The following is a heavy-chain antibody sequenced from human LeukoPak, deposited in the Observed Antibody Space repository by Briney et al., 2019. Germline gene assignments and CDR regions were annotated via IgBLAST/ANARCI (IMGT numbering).Heavy chain of an antibody. V-gene: IGHV3-15*01. CDR1: GITFSTAW. D-gene: IGHD3-10*01. CDR2: IKSKIGGATA. Sequence: GGSLRLSCAASGITFSTAWMSWFRQAPGRGLEWVGRIKSKIGGATADYAAPVKDRFTISRDDSKNTLYLQMNSLKTEDTAVYYCATDRAWFDPWGQGTLVTVSS. J-gene: IGHJ5*02. CDR3: ATDRAWFDP.